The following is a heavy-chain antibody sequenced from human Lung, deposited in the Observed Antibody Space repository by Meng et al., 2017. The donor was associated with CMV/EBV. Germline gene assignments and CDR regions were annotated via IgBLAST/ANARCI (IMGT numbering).Heavy chain of an antibody. CDR2: INPNTGGT. Sequence: ASXXVSXKASGYTFSLYYIHWVRQAPGQGLEWMGWINPNTGGTNSAQKFQGRVTITRDTSISTAYMELSRLNSDDTALYYCARERGLGFRGTNDAFDIWGQGTXVTVSS. J-gene: IGHJ3*02. CDR1: GYTFSLYY. D-gene: IGHD3-16*01. V-gene: IGHV1-2*02. CDR3: ARERGLGFRGTNDAFDI.